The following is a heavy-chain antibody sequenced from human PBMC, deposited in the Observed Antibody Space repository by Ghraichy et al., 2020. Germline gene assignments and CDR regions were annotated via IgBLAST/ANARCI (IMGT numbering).Heavy chain of an antibody. CDR3: ARISRANKSGPQGMTKGQQLPRDY. J-gene: IGHJ4*02. V-gene: IGHV3-11*03. Sequence: LSLTCAASGFTFSDYYMSWIRQAPGKGLEWVSYISSSSSYTNYADSVKGRFTISRDNAKNSLYLQMNSLRAEDTAVYYCARISRANKSGPQGMTKGQQLPRDYWGQGTLVTVSS. CDR2: ISSSSSYT. D-gene: IGHD6-13*01. CDR1: GFTFSDYY.